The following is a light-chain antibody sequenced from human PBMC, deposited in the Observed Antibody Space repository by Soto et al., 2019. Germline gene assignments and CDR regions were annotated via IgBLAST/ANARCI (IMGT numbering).Light chain of an antibody. CDR1: QTVSNNY. CDR3: QQYGSSPPDT. CDR2: GSS. J-gene: IGKJ2*01. Sequence: EVVLTQSPGTLSLSPGERATLSCRASQTVSNNYLAWYLQKPGQAPRLLIFGSSDRATGIPDRFSGSGSGTDFTLTISRLEPEDFAVYYCQQYGSSPPDTFGQGTKLEIK. V-gene: IGKV3-20*01.